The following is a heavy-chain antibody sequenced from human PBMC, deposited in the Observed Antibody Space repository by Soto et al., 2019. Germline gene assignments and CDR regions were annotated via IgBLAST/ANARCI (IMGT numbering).Heavy chain of an antibody. V-gene: IGHV4-59*01. Sequence: SETLSLTCTVAGGSIISYYWSWIRQPPGKGLEWIGYIYYSGSTNYNPSLKSRVTISVDTSKNQFSLKLSSVTAADTAVYYCARGSLERLGYYYYMDVWGKGTTVTVSS. CDR2: IYYSGST. CDR1: GGSIISYY. CDR3: ARGSLERLGYYYYMDV. D-gene: IGHD1-1*01. J-gene: IGHJ6*03.